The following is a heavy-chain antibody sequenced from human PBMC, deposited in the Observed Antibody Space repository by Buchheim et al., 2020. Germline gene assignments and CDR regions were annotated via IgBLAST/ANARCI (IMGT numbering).Heavy chain of an antibody. CDR2: INPNSGDT. Sequence: QVQLVQSGAEVKKPGASVTVSCKASGYTFTTYYFSWVRQVPGQGLEWMGRINPNSGDTHYAQNFQGRVTMTRDTSISTAYMELSGLRSDDTAVYYCARTQWVVPDYWGQGTL. CDR1: GYTFTTYY. J-gene: IGHJ4*02. V-gene: IGHV1-2*02. CDR3: ARTQWVVPDY. D-gene: IGHD6-19*01.